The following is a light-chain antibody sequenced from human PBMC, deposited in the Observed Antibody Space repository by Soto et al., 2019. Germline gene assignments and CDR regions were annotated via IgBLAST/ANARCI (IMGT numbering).Light chain of an antibody. Sequence: DIVLTQSPGTLSLSPGERATLSCRASQSVGRSYLAWYQQKPGQAPRLLISSVSKRATGIPDRFSGGGSGTYFTLTISRVEPEDFALYICQQYDGSPITFGQGTRLEIK. V-gene: IGKV3-20*01. J-gene: IGKJ5*01. CDR2: SVS. CDR3: QQYDGSPIT. CDR1: QSVGRSY.